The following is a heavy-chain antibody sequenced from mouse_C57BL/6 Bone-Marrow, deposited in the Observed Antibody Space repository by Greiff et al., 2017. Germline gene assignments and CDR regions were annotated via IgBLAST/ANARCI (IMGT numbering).Heavy chain of an antibody. CDR3: ARPARVPFDY. D-gene: IGHD3-1*01. CDR1: GYTFTTYW. CDR2: IHPNSGST. Sequence: QVQLQQPGAELVKPGASVKLSCKASGYTFTTYWMHWVKQRPGQGLEWIGMIHPNSGSTKYNEKFKSKATLTVDKSSSTAYMQLSSLTSGDSAVYSWARPARVPFDYGAQGTTLPGSS. V-gene: IGHV1-64*01. J-gene: IGHJ2*01.